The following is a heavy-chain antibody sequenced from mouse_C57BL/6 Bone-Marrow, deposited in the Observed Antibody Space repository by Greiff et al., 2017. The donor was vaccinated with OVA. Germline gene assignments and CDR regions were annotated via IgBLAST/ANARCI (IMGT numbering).Heavy chain of an antibody. Sequence: EVHLVESGGGLVQPGGSLKLSCAASGFTFSDYYMYWVRQTPEKRLEWVAYISNGGGSTYYPDTVKGRFTISRDNAKNTLYLQMSRLKAEDTAMYYCARRRAMDYWGQGTSGTVSS. J-gene: IGHJ4*01. CDR1: GFTFSDYY. V-gene: IGHV5-12*01. CDR3: ARRRAMDY. CDR2: ISNGGGST.